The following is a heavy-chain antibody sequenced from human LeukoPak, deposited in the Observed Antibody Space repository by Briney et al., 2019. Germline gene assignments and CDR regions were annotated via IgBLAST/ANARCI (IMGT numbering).Heavy chain of an antibody. CDR3: AKGGYNLPFDP. CDR1: GFTFSSYA. CDR2: INTNGDIT. J-gene: IGHJ5*02. V-gene: IGHV3-23*01. Sequence: GGSLRLSCAASGFTFSSYAMTWVRQAPGKGLEWVSTINTNGDITFYADSVKGRVTISRDNSKNTLYLQVNSLTVEDTAVYYCAKGGYNLPFDPWGQGTLVTVSS. D-gene: IGHD5-18*01.